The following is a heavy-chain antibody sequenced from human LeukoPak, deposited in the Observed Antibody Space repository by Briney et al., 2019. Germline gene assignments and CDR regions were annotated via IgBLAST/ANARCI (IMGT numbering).Heavy chain of an antibody. D-gene: IGHD2-8*01. CDR3: ARLNAYYFDY. Sequence: SETLSLTCTVSGGSISSYYWSWIRQPPGKGLEWIGYIYYSGSTYYNPSLKSRVTISVDTSKNQFSLKLSSVTAADTAVYYCARLNAYYFDYWGQGTLVTVSS. J-gene: IGHJ4*02. CDR2: IYYSGST. V-gene: IGHV4-59*06. CDR1: GGSISSYY.